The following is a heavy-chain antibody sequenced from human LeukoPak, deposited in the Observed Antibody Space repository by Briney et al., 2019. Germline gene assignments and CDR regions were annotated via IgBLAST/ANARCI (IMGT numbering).Heavy chain of an antibody. V-gene: IGHV4-34*01. D-gene: IGHD3-10*01. CDR2: INHSGST. CDR3: ARASGAPMVYGSGSYSRYYYYYMDV. Sequence: SETLSLTCAVYGGSFSGYYWSWIRQPPGKGLEWIGEINHSGSTNYNPSLKSRVTISVDTSKNQFSLKLSSVTAADTAVYYCARASGAPMVYGSGSYSRYYYYYMDVWGKGTTVTVSS. CDR1: GGSFSGYY. J-gene: IGHJ6*03.